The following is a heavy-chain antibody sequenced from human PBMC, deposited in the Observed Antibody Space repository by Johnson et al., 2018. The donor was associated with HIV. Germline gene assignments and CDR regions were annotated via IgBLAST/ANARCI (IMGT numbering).Heavy chain of an antibody. Sequence: VQLVESGGGLVQPGGSLRLSCAASGFTFSSYDMHWVGQATGKGLEWVSAIGTAGDTYYPGSVKGRFTISREDAKSSLYLQMNSLRAGDTAVYYCARGMYYNFWSGYGIRWDAFDIWGQGTMVTVSS. CDR1: GFTFSSYD. V-gene: IGHV3-13*01. CDR3: ARGMYYNFWSGYGIRWDAFDI. J-gene: IGHJ3*02. D-gene: IGHD3-3*01. CDR2: IGTAGDT.